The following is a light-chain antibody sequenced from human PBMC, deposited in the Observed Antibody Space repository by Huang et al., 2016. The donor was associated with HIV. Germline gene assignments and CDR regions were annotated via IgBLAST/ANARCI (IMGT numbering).Light chain of an antibody. CDR3: QQRSNWPPT. CDR1: QNIGNY. CDR2: DTS. J-gene: IGKJ4*01. Sequence: ETVLTQSPATLSLSLGERATLSCRASQNIGNYLAWYQQKPGQTPRLLIYDTSNWATGVPARFSGSGSGTDCTLDISSLESEDFAVYYCQQRSNWPPTFGGGTKV. V-gene: IGKV3-11*01.